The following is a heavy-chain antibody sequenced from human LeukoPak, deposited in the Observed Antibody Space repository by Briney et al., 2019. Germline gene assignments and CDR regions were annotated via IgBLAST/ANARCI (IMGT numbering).Heavy chain of an antibody. Sequence: SQTLSLTCTVSGGSTSSGGYYWSWIRQHPGKGLEWIGYIYYSGSNYYNPSLKSRVTISVDTSKNQFSLKLSSVTAADTAVYYCATFGYSYGDDAFDIWGQGTMVTVSS. CDR1: GGSTSSGGYY. CDR3: ATFGYSYGDDAFDI. CDR2: IYYSGSN. D-gene: IGHD5-18*01. J-gene: IGHJ3*02. V-gene: IGHV4-31*03.